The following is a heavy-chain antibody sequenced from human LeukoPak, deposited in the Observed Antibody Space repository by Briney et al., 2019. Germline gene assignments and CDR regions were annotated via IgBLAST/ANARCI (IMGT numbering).Heavy chain of an antibody. CDR1: GDSMTNYY. CDR3: ARDSYAGGTKFDY. D-gene: IGHD1-26*01. J-gene: IGHJ4*02. CDR2: IYSSGTT. V-gene: IGHV4-4*07. Sequence: SETLSLTYSVSGDSMTNYYWVWIRQPAGKGLEWIGRIYSSGTTDYNTSLKSRVTISVDTSKKQFSLYLRSVTAADTAVYYCARDSYAGGTKFDYWGPGSLVTVSS.